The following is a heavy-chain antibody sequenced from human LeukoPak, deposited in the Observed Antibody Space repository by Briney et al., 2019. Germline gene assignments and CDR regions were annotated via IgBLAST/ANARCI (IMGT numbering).Heavy chain of an antibody. V-gene: IGHV4-61*02. CDR1: GGSISSSSYY. CDR2: IYTSGST. D-gene: IGHD3-16*01. CDR3: AREGGSR. J-gene: IGHJ4*02. Sequence: PSETLSLTCTVSGGSISSSSYYWGWIRQPAGKGLEWIGRIYTSGSTNYNPSLKSRVTMSVDTSKNQFSLKLSSVTAADTAVYYCAREGGSRWGQGTLVTVSS.